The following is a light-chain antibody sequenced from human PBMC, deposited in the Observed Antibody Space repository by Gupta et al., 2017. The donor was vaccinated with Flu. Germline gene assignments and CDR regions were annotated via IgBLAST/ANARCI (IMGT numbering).Light chain of an antibody. CDR1: ASVSNN. Sequence: EERSTLCCRGSASVSNNLAWFQQKPGQAPRLLIFCASIRGTCVPDRFRGSGSGTEFTLTISGLQSEDFAVYYCQQYHTCPGTFGEGTKVDIK. V-gene: IGKV3-15*01. CDR2: CAS. J-gene: IGKJ4*01. CDR3: QQYHTCPGT.